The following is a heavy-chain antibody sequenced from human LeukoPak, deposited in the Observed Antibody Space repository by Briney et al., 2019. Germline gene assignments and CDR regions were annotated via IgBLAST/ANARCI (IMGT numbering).Heavy chain of an antibody. CDR1: GYTFTSYD. J-gene: IGHJ4*02. Sequence: AASVKVSCKASGYTFTSYDINWVRQATGQGLEWMGWMNPNSGNTGYAQKFQGRVTITRNTSISTAYMELSSLRSEDTAVYYCARGLRGRVVNLGVFDYWGQGTLVTVSS. CDR2: MNPNSGNT. CDR3: ARGLRGRVVNLGVFDY. D-gene: IGHD3-16*01. V-gene: IGHV1-8*03.